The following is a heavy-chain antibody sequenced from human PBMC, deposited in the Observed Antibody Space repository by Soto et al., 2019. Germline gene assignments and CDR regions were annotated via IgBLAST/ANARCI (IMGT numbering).Heavy chain of an antibody. D-gene: IGHD3-3*01. Sequence: PSETLSLTCTVSGGSISSGDYYWSWIRQPPGKGLEWIGYIYYSGSTYYNPSLKSRVTISVDTSKNQFSLKLSSVTAADTAVYYCARDLAYYDFWSGYLYAFDIWGQGTMVTVS. CDR2: IYYSGST. J-gene: IGHJ3*02. CDR3: ARDLAYYDFWSGYLYAFDI. CDR1: GGSISSGDYY. V-gene: IGHV4-30-4*01.